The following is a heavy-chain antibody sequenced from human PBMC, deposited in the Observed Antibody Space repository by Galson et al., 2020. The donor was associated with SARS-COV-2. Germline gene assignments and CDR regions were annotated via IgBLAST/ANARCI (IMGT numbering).Heavy chain of an antibody. V-gene: IGHV3-30*02. J-gene: IGHJ6*03. CDR1: GFTFRNYG. CDR3: AKGPWVVVATSIPYYYYMDV. CDR2: IRHDGSNK. Sequence: QLGESLKISCAASGFTFRNYGMHWVRQAPGKGLEWVAFIRHDGSNKYYADSVKGRFTISRDNSKSTLSLQMNSLRVEDTAVYHCAKGPWVVVATSIPYYYYMDVWGKGTTVIISS. D-gene: IGHD2-15*01.